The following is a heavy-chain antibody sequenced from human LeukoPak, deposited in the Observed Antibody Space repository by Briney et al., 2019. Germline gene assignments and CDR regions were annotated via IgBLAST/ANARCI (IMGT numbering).Heavy chain of an antibody. D-gene: IGHD6-13*01. Sequence: SETLSLTCIVSGGSISSYYWSWIRQPAGKGLEWIGRIYTSGSTNYNPSLKSRVTMSVDTSKNQFSLKLSSVTAADTAVYYCARDLYSSSWYRRAFDIWGQGTMVTVSS. J-gene: IGHJ3*02. CDR3: ARDLYSSSWYRRAFDI. V-gene: IGHV4-4*07. CDR2: IYTSGST. CDR1: GGSISSYY.